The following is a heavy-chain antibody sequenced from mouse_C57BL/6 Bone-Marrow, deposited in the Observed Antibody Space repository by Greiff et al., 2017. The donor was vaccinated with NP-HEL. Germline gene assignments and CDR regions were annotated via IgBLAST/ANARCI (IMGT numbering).Heavy chain of an antibody. V-gene: IGHV1-50*01. CDR1: GYTFTSYW. Sequence: QVQLQQSGAELVKPGASVKLSCKASGYTFTSYWMQWVKQRPGQGLEWIGEIDPSDSYTNYNQKFKGKATLTVDTSSSTAYMQRSSLTSEDSAVYYCARGGAYDQYWYFDVWGTGTTVTVSS. J-gene: IGHJ1*03. D-gene: IGHD6-5*01. CDR2: IDPSDSYT. CDR3: ARGGAYDQYWYFDV.